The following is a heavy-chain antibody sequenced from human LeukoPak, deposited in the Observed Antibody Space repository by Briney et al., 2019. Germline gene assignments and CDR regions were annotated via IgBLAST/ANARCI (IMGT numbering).Heavy chain of an antibody. Sequence: GGSLRLSCAASGFTFSSYAMSWIRQAPGKGLEWVSAISGSGGSTYYADSVKGRFTISRDNSKNTLYLQMNSLRAEDTAVYYCARGHDSSGYSYYFDYWGLGTLVTVSS. CDR2: ISGSGGST. CDR1: GFTFSSYA. V-gene: IGHV3-23*01. CDR3: ARGHDSSGYSYYFDY. D-gene: IGHD3-22*01. J-gene: IGHJ4*02.